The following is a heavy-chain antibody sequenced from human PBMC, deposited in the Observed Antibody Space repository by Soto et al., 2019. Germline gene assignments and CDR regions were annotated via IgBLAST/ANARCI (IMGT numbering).Heavy chain of an antibody. Sequence: GRLRISCEASRFPFIPSTSKWVRQAPGQGLEWVASISSIAIEIDYADSGKGRFTVSIDNANSSLYLQMNSLRAEDTATYYCVRDPFDY. D-gene: IGHD3-10*01. V-gene: IGHV3-21*01. CDR3: VRDPFDY. CDR1: RFPFIPST. J-gene: IGHJ6*01. CDR2: ISSIAIEI.